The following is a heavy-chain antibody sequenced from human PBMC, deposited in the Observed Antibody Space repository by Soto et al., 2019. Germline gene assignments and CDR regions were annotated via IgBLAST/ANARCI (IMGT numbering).Heavy chain of an antibody. CDR1: GYSFTSYW. J-gene: IGHJ5*02. Sequence: GESLKISCKGSGYSFTSYWIGWVRQMPGKGLEWMGIIYPGESDTRYSPSFQGQVTISADKSISTAYLQWSSLKASDTPMYYCARLSRRRITLIGVPGGNWFDPWGHGPLVTVSS. D-gene: IGHD3-22*01. CDR3: ARLSRRRITLIGVPGGNWFDP. V-gene: IGHV5-51*01. CDR2: IYPGESDT.